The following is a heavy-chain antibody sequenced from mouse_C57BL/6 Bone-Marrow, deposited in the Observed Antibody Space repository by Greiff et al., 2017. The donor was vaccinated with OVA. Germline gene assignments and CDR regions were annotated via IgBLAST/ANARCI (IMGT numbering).Heavy chain of an antibody. CDR1: GYTFTDYN. J-gene: IGHJ3*01. CDR2: INPNNGGT. D-gene: IGHD3-2*02. V-gene: IGHV1-18*01. CDR3: ARAGQLRLRLAY. Sequence: EVQLQQSGPELVKPGASVKLPCKASGYTFTDYNMDWVKQSPGQSLEWIGDINPNNGGTIYNQKFKGKATLTVDKSSSTAYMQLRSLTSEDHAVYYCARAGQLRLRLAYWGQGTLVTVSA.